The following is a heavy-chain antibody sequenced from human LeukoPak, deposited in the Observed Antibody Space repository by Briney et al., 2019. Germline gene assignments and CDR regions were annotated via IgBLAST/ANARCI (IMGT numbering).Heavy chain of an antibody. CDR1: GGSISSYY. CDR3: ARGSGSWYFDY. Sequence: SETLPLTCTVSGGSISSYYWSWIRQPPGKGLEWIGYIYYSGSTNYNPSLKSRVTISVDTSKNQFSLKLSSVTAADTAVYYCARGSGSWYFDYWGQGTLVTVSS. J-gene: IGHJ4*02. D-gene: IGHD6-13*01. CDR2: IYYSGST. V-gene: IGHV4-59*01.